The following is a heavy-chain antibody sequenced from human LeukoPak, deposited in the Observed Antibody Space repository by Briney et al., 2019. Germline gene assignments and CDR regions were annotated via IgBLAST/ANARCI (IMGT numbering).Heavy chain of an antibody. Sequence: PSETLSLTCNVSGGSINSGSYYWGWIRQPPGEGLEWIVSIYYSGSTYYNPSLKSRVTISVDTSKNQFSLRLSSVTAAAKAMSYCERHGTYYEFDFWGQGTLVTVSS. CDR2: IYYSGST. CDR1: GGSINSGSYY. J-gene: IGHJ4*02. V-gene: IGHV4-39*01. D-gene: IGHD1-26*01. CDR3: ERHGTYYEFDF.